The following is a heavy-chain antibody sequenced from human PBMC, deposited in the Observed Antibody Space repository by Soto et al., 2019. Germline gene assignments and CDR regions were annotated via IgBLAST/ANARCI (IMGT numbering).Heavy chain of an antibody. Sequence: QVQVVESGGGVVQPGKSLRLSCAASGLSFRSYAMHWVRQPPGKGLEWVTFISSDGSQIYYADSVKGRFTISRDNSKNTMYVQMNSLTGEDTAVYYCAVVRQRRYSGYNYDYWGQGTLVTVSS. CDR3: AVVRQRRYSGYNYDY. CDR1: GLSFRSYA. D-gene: IGHD5-12*01. V-gene: IGHV3-30*04. CDR2: ISSDGSQI. J-gene: IGHJ4*02.